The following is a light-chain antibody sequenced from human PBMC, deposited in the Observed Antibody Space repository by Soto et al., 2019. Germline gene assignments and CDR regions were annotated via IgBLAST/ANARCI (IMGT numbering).Light chain of an antibody. V-gene: IGLV2-14*01. CDR3: SSYSSSTTLVV. Sequence: QSALTQPASVSGSPGQSITISCTGTTSDVGGYNYVSWYQQHPDKAPKLIIYEASSRPSGVSNRFSGSKSGNTASLTISGLQTEDEADYYCSSYSSSTTLVVFGGGTKLTVL. J-gene: IGLJ2*01. CDR1: TSDVGGYNY. CDR2: EAS.